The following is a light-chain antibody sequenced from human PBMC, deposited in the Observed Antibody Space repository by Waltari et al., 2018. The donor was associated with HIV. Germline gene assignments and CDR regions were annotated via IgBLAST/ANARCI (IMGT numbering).Light chain of an antibody. J-gene: IGLJ2*01. Sequence: SYELTQPPSVSVSPGQTASITCSGDKLGDKYACWYQQKPGQSPVLVSYQDSKRPSGIPERFSGSNSGNTATLTISGTQAMDEADYYCQAWDSTHEVFGGGTKLTVL. CDR2: QDS. CDR1: KLGDKY. CDR3: QAWDSTHEV. V-gene: IGLV3-1*01.